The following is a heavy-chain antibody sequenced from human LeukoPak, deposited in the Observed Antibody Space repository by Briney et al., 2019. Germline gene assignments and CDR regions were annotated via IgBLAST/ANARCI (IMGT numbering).Heavy chain of an antibody. D-gene: IGHD1-26*01. CDR3: TSPLILVGAIRP. CDR1: GFTFSGSA. V-gene: IGHV3-73*01. Sequence: GGSLILSCAAAGFTFSGSAMHWVRQASGQGLGLVCRSRSKANSYATEYAESVKGRFTISRDDSKNTAYLQMNSLKTEDTAVYYCTSPLILVGAIRPWGQGNLVTVSS. J-gene: IGHJ5*02. CDR2: SRSKANSYAT.